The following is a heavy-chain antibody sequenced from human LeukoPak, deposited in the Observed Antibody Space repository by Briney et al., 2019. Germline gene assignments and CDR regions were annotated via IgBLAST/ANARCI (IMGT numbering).Heavy chain of an antibody. Sequence: SETLSLTCTVSGGSISSYYWSWIRQPPGKGLEWIGYIYYSGSTNYNPSLKSRVTISVDTSKNQFSLKLSSVTAADTAVYYCASAGSSSGYFAYWGQGTLVTVSS. D-gene: IGHD6-6*01. CDR1: GGSISSYY. V-gene: IGHV4-59*01. CDR2: IYYSGST. CDR3: ASAGSSSGYFAY. J-gene: IGHJ4*02.